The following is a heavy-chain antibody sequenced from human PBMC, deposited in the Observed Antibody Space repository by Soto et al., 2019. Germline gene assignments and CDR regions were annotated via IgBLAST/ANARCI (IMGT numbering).Heavy chain of an antibody. V-gene: IGHV3-23*01. CDR2: IGGPGDDT. J-gene: IGHJ3*01. CDR3: VKDRMSRNSVWDPFDV. D-gene: IGHD2-21*01. CDR1: GFIFSEYA. Sequence: GSLRLSCTPSGFIFSEYAMSWVRQAPGKGLEWVSSIGGPGDDTYYADYVKGRFTISRDNSRNTLYLQMNSLRGDDTAMYYCVKDRMSRNSVWDPFDVWGQGTMVTVSS.